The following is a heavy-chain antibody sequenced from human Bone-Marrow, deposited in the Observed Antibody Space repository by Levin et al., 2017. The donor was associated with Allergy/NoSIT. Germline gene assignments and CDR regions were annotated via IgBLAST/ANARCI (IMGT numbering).Heavy chain of an antibody. J-gene: IGHJ5*02. CDR1: GLSLGNFA. D-gene: IGHD2-2*01. Sequence: PGGSLRLSCAASGLSLGNFAMDWVRQAPGKGLEWVSSISKNGDTYYADSVKGRFTMSRDNAKDTVFLYMTNLSGDDTAVYYCAREPLGGSMVVERAWFDPWGQGTQVTVSS. V-gene: IGHV3-23*01. CDR3: AREPLGGSMVVERAWFDP. CDR2: ISKNGDT.